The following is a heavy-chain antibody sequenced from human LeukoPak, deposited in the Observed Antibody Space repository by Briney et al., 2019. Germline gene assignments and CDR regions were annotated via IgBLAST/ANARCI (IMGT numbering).Heavy chain of an antibody. J-gene: IGHJ3*01. CDR1: GFSVSDYA. D-gene: IGHD2-21*02. CDR2: MSDIGPNT. Sequence: GGSLRLSCAASGFSVSDYAMTWIRQSPGKGLEWVSSMSDIGPNTYYADSVKGRFTISRDTSKNTLFLQMSSLRAEDTALYYCARRLSLRFDAFAVWGPGTVVTVSS. CDR3: ARRLSLRFDAFAV. V-gene: IGHV3-23*01.